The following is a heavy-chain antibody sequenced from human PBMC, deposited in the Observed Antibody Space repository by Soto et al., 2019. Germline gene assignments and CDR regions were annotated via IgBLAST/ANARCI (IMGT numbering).Heavy chain of an antibody. CDR1: GFTFSSYA. J-gene: IGHJ4*02. CDR3: AKYPDYTLDLRPPHFDY. CDR2: ISGSGGST. Sequence: ARSMRLSCAASGFTFSSYAMSWVRPAPGKGLEWVSAISGSGGSTYYADSVKGRFTISRDNSKNTLYLQMNSLRAEDTAVYYCAKYPDYTLDLRPPHFDYWGQGYMVTVS. D-gene: IGHD1-7*01. V-gene: IGHV3-23*01.